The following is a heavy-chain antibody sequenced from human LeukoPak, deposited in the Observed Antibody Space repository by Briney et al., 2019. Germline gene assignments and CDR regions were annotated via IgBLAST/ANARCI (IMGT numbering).Heavy chain of an antibody. D-gene: IGHD3-22*01. Sequence: GGSLRLSCAASGFTVSSNYMSWVRQAPGKGLEWVSVIYSGGRTHYADSVKGRFTISRDNSKNTLYLQMNSLRAEDTAVYYCARDRLDYYDRGWFDPWGQGTLVTVSS. J-gene: IGHJ5*02. CDR1: GFTVSSNY. CDR3: ARDRLDYYDRGWFDP. CDR2: IYSGGRT. V-gene: IGHV3-66*02.